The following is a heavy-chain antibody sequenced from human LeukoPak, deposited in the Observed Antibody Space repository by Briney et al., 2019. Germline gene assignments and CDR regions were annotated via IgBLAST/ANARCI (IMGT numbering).Heavy chain of an antibody. CDR1: GYTFTSYY. V-gene: IGHV1-2*02. J-gene: IGHJ4*02. CDR2: INPNSGGT. Sequence: GASVKVSCKASGYTFTSYYMHWVRQAPGQGLEWMGWINPNSGGTNYAQKFQGRVTMTRDTSISTAYMELSRLRSDDTAVYYCARDSVEYSSSGVSGYWGQGTLVTVSS. D-gene: IGHD6-6*01. CDR3: ARDSVEYSSSGVSGY.